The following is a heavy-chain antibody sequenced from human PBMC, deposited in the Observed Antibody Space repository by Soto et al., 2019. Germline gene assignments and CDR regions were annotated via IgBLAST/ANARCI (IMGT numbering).Heavy chain of an antibody. Sequence: QITLNESGPTQVKPRQTLTLTCTFSGFSLTTSGVGVGWIRQSPGKAPEWLALIYWDDDKRYSPSLKSRLTITKDTSKNQMVLTMADLDTADTATYYCAHRVLRTVFGLVTTTAIYFDFCGQGTPVAVSS. CDR1: GFSLTTSGVG. V-gene: IGHV2-5*02. CDR3: AHRVLRTVFGLVTTTAIYFDF. CDR2: IYWDDDK. J-gene: IGHJ4*02. D-gene: IGHD3-3*01.